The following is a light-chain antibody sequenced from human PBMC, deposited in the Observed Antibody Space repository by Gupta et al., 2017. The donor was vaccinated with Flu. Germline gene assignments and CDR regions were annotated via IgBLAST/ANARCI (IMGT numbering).Light chain of an antibody. J-gene: IGKJ5*01. V-gene: IGKV3-20*01. CDR3: QHYGSSPPIT. CDR2: GTS. Sequence: TLSLSPGEGVTLSCRASQSLSNNYVAWYQQKPGQAPRLLIYGTSNRATAIPDRFSGSGSGTDFSLSISTLRPEDFAVYYCQHYGSSPPITFGQGTRLEMK. CDR1: QSLSNNY.